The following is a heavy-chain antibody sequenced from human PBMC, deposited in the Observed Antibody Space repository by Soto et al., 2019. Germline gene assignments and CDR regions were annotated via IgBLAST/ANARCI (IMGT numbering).Heavy chain of an antibody. CDR2: IYPSDSRV. CDR1: DYTFAAYW. J-gene: IGHJ4*02. Sequence: PGESLKISCKGFDYTFAAYWIGWVRQMPGKGLEWMGIIYPSDSRVTYNPSFQGQVTISADKSITTAYLEWHSLKASDSANYYCTRVPFAGTGTRWVFDSWGQGTQVTVSS. CDR3: TRVPFAGTGTRWVFDS. V-gene: IGHV5-51*01. D-gene: IGHD1-1*01.